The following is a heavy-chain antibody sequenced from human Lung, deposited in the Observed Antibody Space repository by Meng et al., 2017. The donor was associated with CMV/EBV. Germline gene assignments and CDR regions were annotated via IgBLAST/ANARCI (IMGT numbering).Heavy chain of an antibody. CDR1: GFAFSGSA. Sequence: EVQLVESGGGWVQPGGSLKLSCAASGFAFSGSAMPWVRQASGKGLEWVGRIRSKANSYATAYAASVKGRFTISRDDSKNTAYLQMNSLKTEDTAVYYCTSNDAPDIVVVPAAMGGPWGQGTLVTFSS. CDR2: IRSKANSYAT. D-gene: IGHD2-2*01. V-gene: IGHV3-73*02. CDR3: TSNDAPDIVVVPAAMGGP. J-gene: IGHJ5*02.